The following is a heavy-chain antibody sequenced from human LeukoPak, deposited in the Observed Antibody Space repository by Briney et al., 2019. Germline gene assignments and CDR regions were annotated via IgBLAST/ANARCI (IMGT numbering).Heavy chain of an antibody. Sequence: GGSLRLSCAASGFTFSSYGMHWVRQAPGKGLEWVAFIRYDGSNKYYADSVKGRFTISRDNSKNTLYLQVSSLRAEDTALYYCAGGYNTGWYYFDYWGQGTLVTFSS. CDR2: IRYDGSNK. D-gene: IGHD6-19*01. J-gene: IGHJ4*02. CDR3: AGGYNTGWYYFDY. V-gene: IGHV3-30*02. CDR1: GFTFSSYG.